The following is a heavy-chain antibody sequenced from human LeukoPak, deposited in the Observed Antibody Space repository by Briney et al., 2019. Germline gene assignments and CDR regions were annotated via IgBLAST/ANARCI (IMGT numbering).Heavy chain of an antibody. CDR1: GGSISSSSYY. CDR2: IYYSGST. J-gene: IGHJ4*02. Sequence: SETLSLTCTVSGGSISSSSYYWGWIRQPPGKGLEWIGSIYYSGSTYYNPSLKSRVTISVDTSKNQFSLKLSSVTAADTAVYYCARLRRNYSDSWGQGSLVSASS. V-gene: IGHV4-39*01. CDR3: ARLRRNYSDS.